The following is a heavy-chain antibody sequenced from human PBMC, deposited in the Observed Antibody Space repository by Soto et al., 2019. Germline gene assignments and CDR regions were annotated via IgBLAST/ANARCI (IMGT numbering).Heavy chain of an antibody. D-gene: IGHD4-17*01. CDR1: GFTFSSCA. CDR3: ARVSVVHDYGDYVGYFDY. V-gene: IGHV3-64*01. CDR2: ISSNGGST. J-gene: IGHJ4*02. Sequence: GGSLRLSCAASGFTFSSCAMHWVRQAPGKGLEYVSAISSNGGSTYYANSVKGRFTISRDNSKNTLYLQMGSLRAEDMAVYYCARVSVVHDYGDYVGYFDYWGQGTLVTVSS.